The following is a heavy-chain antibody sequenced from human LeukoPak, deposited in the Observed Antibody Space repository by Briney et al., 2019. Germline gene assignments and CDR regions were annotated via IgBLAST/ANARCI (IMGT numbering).Heavy chain of an antibody. D-gene: IGHD4-11*01. V-gene: IGHV4-34*01. J-gene: IGHJ6*02. CDR2: INHSGST. Sequence: PSETLSLTCAVYGGSFSGYYWSWIRQPPGKGLEWIGEINHSGSTNYNPSLKSRVTISVDTSKNQFSLKLSSVTAADTAVYYCASTTVMALYYYGTDVWGQGTTVTVSS. CDR3: ASTTVMALYYYGTDV. CDR1: GGSFSGYY.